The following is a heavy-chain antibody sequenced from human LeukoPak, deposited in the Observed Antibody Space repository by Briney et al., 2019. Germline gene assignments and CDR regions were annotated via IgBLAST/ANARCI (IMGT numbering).Heavy chain of an antibody. J-gene: IGHJ4*02. V-gene: IGHV1-24*01. CDR1: GYTLTELS. Sequence: ASVKVSCKVSGYTLTELSMHWVRQAPGKGLEWMGGFDPEDGETIYAPKFQGRVTMTEDTSTDTAYMELSSLRSEDTAVYYCATRYSGYDGEGDYWGQGTLVTVSS. CDR2: FDPEDGET. D-gene: IGHD5-12*01. CDR3: ATRYSGYDGEGDY.